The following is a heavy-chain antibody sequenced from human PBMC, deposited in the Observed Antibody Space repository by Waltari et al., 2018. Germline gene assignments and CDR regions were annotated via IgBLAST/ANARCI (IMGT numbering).Heavy chain of an antibody. V-gene: IGHV3-74*01. CDR1: GGSFSGYY. D-gene: IGHD3-9*01. CDR3: ARDLDWVLLDH. CDR2: IKTDGSTT. J-gene: IGHJ4*02. Sequence: VQLQQWGAGLLKPSETLSLTCAVYGGSFSGYYWSWIRQPPGKGLVWVSRIKTDGSTTASADAVKGRFTVSRDNAKNTLYLQMHSLRADDTAVYFCARDLDWVLLDHWGQGSLVTVSS.